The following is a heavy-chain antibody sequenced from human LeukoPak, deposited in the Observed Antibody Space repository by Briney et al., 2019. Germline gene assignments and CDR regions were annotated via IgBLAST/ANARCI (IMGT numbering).Heavy chain of an antibody. CDR1: GFTFSSYW. J-gene: IGHJ4*02. Sequence: TGSSLRLSCAASGFTFSSYWMHWVRQAPGKGLVWVSRINTDGSSTSYADSVKGRFTISRDNAENTLYLQMNSLRVEDTAVYYCARSRESFIIGTTAFDYWGQGALVTVSS. V-gene: IGHV3-74*01. D-gene: IGHD1-20*01. CDR3: ARSRESFIIGTTAFDY. CDR2: INTDGSST.